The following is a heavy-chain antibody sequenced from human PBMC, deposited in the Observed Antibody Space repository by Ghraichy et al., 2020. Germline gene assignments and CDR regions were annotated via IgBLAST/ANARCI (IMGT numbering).Heavy chain of an antibody. V-gene: IGHV3-7*01. CDR1: GFTFSDYW. Sequence: GGSLRLSCAASGFTFSDYWMSWVRQAPGKGLEWVANIKQDGSELYYVDSVKGRFTISRDNAKNSLYLQMNSLRAEDTAVYYCARAPDYYDSTGYLYAFAIGGRETMVIVSS. D-gene: IGHD3-22*01. CDR3: ARAPDYYDSTGYLYAFAI. CDR2: IKQDGSEL. J-gene: IGHJ3*02.